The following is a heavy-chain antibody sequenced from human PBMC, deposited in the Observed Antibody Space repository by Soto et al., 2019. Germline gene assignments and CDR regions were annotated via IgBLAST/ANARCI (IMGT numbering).Heavy chain of an antibody. CDR3: ARDCSGYYGSGSYPD. J-gene: IGHJ4*02. V-gene: IGHV1-3*01. CDR2: INADNGNT. D-gene: IGHD3-10*01. CDR1: GYTFTAFA. Sequence: QVQLVQSGTEVRKPGASVRVSCKASGYTFTAFAMHWVRQAPGQRPEWMGWINADNGNTRYSQKFQGRVTFTRDTSSNTAYLDLSSLESDDTAVYYCARDCSGYYGSGSYPDWGQGTLVTVSS.